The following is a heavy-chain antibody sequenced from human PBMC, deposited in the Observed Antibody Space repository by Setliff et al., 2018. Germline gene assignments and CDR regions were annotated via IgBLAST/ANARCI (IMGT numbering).Heavy chain of an antibody. Sequence: GASVKVSCKASGYTFTSHYMHWVRRAPGLGLEWMGTINPSSGRTSYAQKFQGRVTMTRDTSTSTVYMDMSSLRSEDTAVYYCARDVFPYYYKGAFDIWGQGTMVTVSS. CDR1: GYTFTSHY. J-gene: IGHJ3*02. V-gene: IGHV1-46*01. CDR2: INPSSGRT. D-gene: IGHD3-10*01. CDR3: ARDVFPYYYKGAFDI.